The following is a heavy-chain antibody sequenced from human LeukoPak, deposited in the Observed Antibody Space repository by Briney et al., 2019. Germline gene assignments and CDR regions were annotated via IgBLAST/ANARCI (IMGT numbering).Heavy chain of an antibody. CDR2: ISGYNGNT. V-gene: IGHV1-18*01. CDR3: ARVVYGDFLGWDY. J-gene: IGHJ4*02. Sequence: ASVKVSCKASGYTFTTYNINWVRQAPGQGLEWMGWISGYNGNTNYAQKPRGRVTMTTDTSTSTAYMELRSLRSDDTAVYYCARVVYGDFLGWDYWGQGTLVTVSS. D-gene: IGHD4-17*01. CDR1: GYTFTTYN.